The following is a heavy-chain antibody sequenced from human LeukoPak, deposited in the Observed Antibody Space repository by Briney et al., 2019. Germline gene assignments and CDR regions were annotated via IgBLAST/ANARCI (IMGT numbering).Heavy chain of an antibody. CDR2: ISASGST. Sequence: SETLSLTCTVSGGSISSGSYYWSWIRQPAGKGLEWIGRISASGSTNYNPSLKSRVAISVDTSKNQFSLKLSSVTAADTAVYYCARDRGSTPANNYGMDVWGQGTTVTVSS. D-gene: IGHD2-15*01. CDR1: GGSISSGSYY. V-gene: IGHV4-61*02. J-gene: IGHJ6*02. CDR3: ARDRGSTPANNYGMDV.